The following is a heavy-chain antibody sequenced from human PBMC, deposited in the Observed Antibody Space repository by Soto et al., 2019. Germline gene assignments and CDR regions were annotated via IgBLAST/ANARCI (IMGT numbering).Heavy chain of an antibody. V-gene: IGHV4-39*01. CDR3: ARALLWFGELFLSWFDP. J-gene: IGHJ5*02. CDR1: GGSLSSSSYY. D-gene: IGHD3-10*01. CDR2: IYYSGST. Sequence: SETLSLTCTVSGGSLSSSSYYWGWIRPPPGKGLEWIGSIYYSGSTYYNPSLKSRVTISVDTSKNQFSLKLSSVTAADTAVYYCARALLWFGELFLSWFDPWGQGTLVTVSS.